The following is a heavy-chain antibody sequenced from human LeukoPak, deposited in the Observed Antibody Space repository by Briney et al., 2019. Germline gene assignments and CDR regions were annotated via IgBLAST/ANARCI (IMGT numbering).Heavy chain of an antibody. CDR2: IRSKTYGGTT. Sequence: GGSLRLSCTGSGFTFGDYYVSWVRQAPGKGLEWVGFIRSKTYGGTTEYAASVKGRFTISRDDSKSIAYLQMDSLKTEDTAVYYCTRPPSTLPAAMPHWWGQGTLVTVS. D-gene: IGHD2-2*01. V-gene: IGHV3-49*04. CDR3: TRPPSTLPAAMPHW. CDR1: GFTFGDYY. J-gene: IGHJ4*02.